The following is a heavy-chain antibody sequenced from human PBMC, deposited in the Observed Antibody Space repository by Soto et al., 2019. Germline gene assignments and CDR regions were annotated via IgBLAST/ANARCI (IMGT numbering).Heavy chain of an antibody. CDR3: VKGGWFGQSSSDVFDY. CDR2: INPSGGST. D-gene: IGHD3-10*01. J-gene: IGHJ4*02. CDR1: GYTFTSYY. V-gene: IGHV1-46*01. Sequence: ASVKVSCKASGYTFTSYYMHWVRQAPGQGLEWMGIINPSGGSTSYAQKFQGRVTMTRDTSTSTVYMELSSLRSEDTAVYYCVKGGWFGQSSSDVFDYWGQGTVVTVSS.